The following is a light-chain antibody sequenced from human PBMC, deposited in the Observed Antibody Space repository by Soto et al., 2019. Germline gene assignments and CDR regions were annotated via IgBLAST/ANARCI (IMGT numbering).Light chain of an antibody. J-gene: IGKJ5*01. CDR2: GAS. Sequence: EIVMTQSPVTRSGSPGESSTLSCRASQSVGSNLAWYQQRPGQAPRLLIYGASTRATGIPVRFSGSGSGTEFTLTISGLQSEDFGVYLCQQYNNRPPITFGQGTRLEI. CDR1: QSVGSN. V-gene: IGKV3D-15*01. CDR3: QQYNNRPPIT.